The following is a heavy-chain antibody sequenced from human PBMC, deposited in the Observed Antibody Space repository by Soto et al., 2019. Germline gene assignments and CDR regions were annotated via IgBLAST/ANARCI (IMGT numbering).Heavy chain of an antibody. V-gene: IGHV4-30-4*01. CDR3: ARGRGDGYNQHWYFDL. J-gene: IGHJ2*01. Sequence: PSETLSLTCTVSGGSISSGDSYWSWIRQPPGKGLEWIGYIYYSGSTYYNPSLKSRVSISVGTSNNQFSLKLNSVTAADTAVYFCARGRGDGYNQHWYFDLWGRGTLVTVSS. D-gene: IGHD3-10*01. CDR2: IYYSGST. CDR1: GGSISSGDSY.